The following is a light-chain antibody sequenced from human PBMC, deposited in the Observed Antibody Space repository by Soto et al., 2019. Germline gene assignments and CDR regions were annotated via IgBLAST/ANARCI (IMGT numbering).Light chain of an antibody. J-gene: IGKJ2*01. CDR1: QSISSN. V-gene: IGKV1-39*01. CDR3: QQSYSTPST. Sequence: DIQMTQSPSSLSASVGDRVTITCRASQSISSNLNWYQQKPGKAPKLLIYAASSLQSGVPSGFSGTGSGTDFTLTISSLQPEDFATYYCQQSYSTPSTFGQGTNLEIK. CDR2: AAS.